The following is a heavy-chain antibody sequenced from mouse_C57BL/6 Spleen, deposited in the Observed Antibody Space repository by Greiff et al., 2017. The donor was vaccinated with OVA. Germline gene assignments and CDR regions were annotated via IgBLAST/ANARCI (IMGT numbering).Heavy chain of an antibody. D-gene: IGHD2-4*01. Sequence: EVKLQESGPGLVKPSQSLSLTCSVTGYSITSGYYWNWIRQFPGNKLEWMGYISYDGSNNYNPSLKNRISITRDTSKNQFFLKLNSVTTEDTATYYCARDDYGGNYFDYWGQGTTLTVSS. J-gene: IGHJ2*01. CDR1: GYSITSGYY. CDR3: ARDDYGGNYFDY. V-gene: IGHV3-6*01. CDR2: ISYDGSN.